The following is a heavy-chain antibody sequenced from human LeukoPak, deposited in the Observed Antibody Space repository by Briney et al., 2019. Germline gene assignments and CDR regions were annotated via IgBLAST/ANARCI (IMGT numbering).Heavy chain of an antibody. V-gene: IGHV1-69*01. CDR3: ARDQEWEPHPVNYFDY. D-gene: IGHD1-26*01. CDR2: IIPIFGTA. J-gene: IGHJ4*02. CDR1: GGTFSSYA. Sequence: ASVKVSCKASGGTFSSYAISWVRQAPGQGLEWMGGIIPIFGTANYAQKFQGRVTITADESTSTAYMELSSLRSEDTAVYYCARDQEWEPHPVNYFDYWGQGTLVTVSS.